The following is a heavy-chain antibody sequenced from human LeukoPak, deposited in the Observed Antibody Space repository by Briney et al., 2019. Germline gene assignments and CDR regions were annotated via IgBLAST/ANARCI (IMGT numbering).Heavy chain of an antibody. Sequence: PGASLRLSCAASGFTFNIHAMDWVRQAPGKWLEWVSSISGIGISIYYADSVKGRFTNSRDNSKDTVYLQMNRLIAEDTAVYYCAKDMHGYDRPVDYWGRGTLVTVSS. D-gene: IGHD5-24*01. CDR2: ISGIGISI. J-gene: IGHJ4*02. CDR3: AKDMHGYDRPVDY. CDR1: GFTFNIHA. V-gene: IGHV3-23*01.